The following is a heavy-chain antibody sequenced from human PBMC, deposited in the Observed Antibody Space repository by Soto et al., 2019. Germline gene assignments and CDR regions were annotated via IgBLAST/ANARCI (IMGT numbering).Heavy chain of an antibody. V-gene: IGHV5-51*01. CDR3: ARQMGVVTTRAYFYHGLDV. CDR1: GYSFTIYC. CDR2: IYPSGSEI. D-gene: IGHD2-15*01. Sequence: GESLKSSGKGSGYSFTIYCIAWVLQMPWKGLEWMGTIYPSGSEIKYSPSFQGRVTISADKSITTAYLQWSSLKASDSAIYYCARQMGVVTTRAYFYHGLDVWGQGTTVTVSS. J-gene: IGHJ6*02.